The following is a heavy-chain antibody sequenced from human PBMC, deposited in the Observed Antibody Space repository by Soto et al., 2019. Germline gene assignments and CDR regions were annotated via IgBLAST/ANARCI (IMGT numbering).Heavy chain of an antibody. Sequence: QVTLKESGPVLVKPTETLTLTCTVSGFSLSNARMGVSWIRQPPGKALEWLAHIFSNDEKSYSTSLKSRLTISKDTSXSQLVXXMTNMDPVDTATYYCARTSYDFWSGFDAYDYYFDYWGQGTLVTVSS. CDR2: IFSNDEK. J-gene: IGHJ4*02. D-gene: IGHD3-3*01. V-gene: IGHV2-26*01. CDR1: GFSLSNARMG. CDR3: ARTSYDFWSGFDAYDYYFDY.